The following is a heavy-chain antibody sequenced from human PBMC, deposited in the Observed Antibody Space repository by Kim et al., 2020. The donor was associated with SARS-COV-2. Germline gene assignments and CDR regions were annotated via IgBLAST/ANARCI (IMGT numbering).Heavy chain of an antibody. CDR2: IYSGGST. V-gene: IGHV3-53*04. D-gene: IGHD5-18*01. CDR1: GFTVSSNY. CDR3: ARDREYSYGSLLYYGMDV. J-gene: IGHJ6*02. Sequence: GGSLRLSCAASGFTVSSNYMSWVRQAPGKGLEWVSVIYSGGSTYYADSVKGRFTISRHNSKNTLYLQMNSLRAEDTAVYYCARDREYSYGSLLYYGMDVWVQGTTVTVSS.